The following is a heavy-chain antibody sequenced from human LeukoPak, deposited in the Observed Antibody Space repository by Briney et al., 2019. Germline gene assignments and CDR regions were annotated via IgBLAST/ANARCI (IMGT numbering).Heavy chain of an antibody. D-gene: IGHD1-26*01. V-gene: IGHV3-21*01. J-gene: IGHJ3*02. Sequence: RGSLRLSCAASGFTFSTYNMNWVRQAPGKGLEWVSSISSSSNYIYYADSVKGRFTISRDNAENSLYLQMNSLRAEDTDVYYCARDVGASAPDAFDIWGQGTMVTVSS. CDR2: ISSSSNYI. CDR1: GFTFSTYN. CDR3: ARDVGASAPDAFDI.